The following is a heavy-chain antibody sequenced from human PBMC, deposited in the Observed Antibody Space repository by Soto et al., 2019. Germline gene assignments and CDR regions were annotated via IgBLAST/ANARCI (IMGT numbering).Heavy chain of an antibody. CDR2: ISYVGSNK. Sequence: GGSLRLSCAASGFTFSSYAMHWVRQAPGKGLEWVAVISYVGSNKYYADSVKGRFTISRDNSKNTLYLQMNSLRVEDTAVYYCATLRLGELSLEPAFDIWGQGTMVTVSS. J-gene: IGHJ3*02. CDR3: ATLRLGELSLEPAFDI. CDR1: GFTFSSYA. D-gene: IGHD3-16*02. V-gene: IGHV3-30-3*01.